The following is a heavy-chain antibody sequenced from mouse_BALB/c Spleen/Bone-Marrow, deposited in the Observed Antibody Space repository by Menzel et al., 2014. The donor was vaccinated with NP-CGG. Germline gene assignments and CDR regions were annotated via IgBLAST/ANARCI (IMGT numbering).Heavy chain of an antibody. CDR1: GFNIKDTY. J-gene: IGHJ3*01. V-gene: IGHV14-3*02. D-gene: IGHD3-3*01. Sequence: EVQRVESGAELVKPGASVKLSCTASGFNIKDTYMHWVKQRPEQGLEWIGRIDPANGNTKYDPKFQGKATITADTSSNTAYLQLSSLTSEDTAVYYCAGDGAYWSQGTLVTVSA. CDR2: IDPANGNT. CDR3: AGDGAY.